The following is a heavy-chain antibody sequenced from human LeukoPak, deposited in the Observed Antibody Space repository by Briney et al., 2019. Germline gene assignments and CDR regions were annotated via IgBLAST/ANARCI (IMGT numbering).Heavy chain of an antibody. J-gene: IGHJ5*02. CDR1: GGSISSYY. D-gene: IGHD3-3*01. CDR2: IYHSGST. V-gene: IGHV4-59*12. Sequence: SETLSLTCTVSGGSISSYYWSWIRQPPGKGLEWIGYIYHSGSTYYNPSLKSRVTISVDRSKNQFSLKLSSVTAADTAVYYCATTRSGYYNGWFDPWGQGTLVTVSS. CDR3: ATTRSGYYNGWFDP.